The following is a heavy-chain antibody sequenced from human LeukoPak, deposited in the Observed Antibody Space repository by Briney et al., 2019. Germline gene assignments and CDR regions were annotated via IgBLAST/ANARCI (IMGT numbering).Heavy chain of an antibody. D-gene: IGHD3-16*01. CDR2: IYYSGNT. CDR1: GASISSYY. V-gene: IGHV4-59*12. J-gene: IGHJ4*02. Sequence: KPSETLSLTCTVSGASISSYYWNWIRQPPGKGLEWIGYIYYSGNTNYNPSLKSRVTMSVDTSKNQFSLKLTSVTAADTALYYCAREYWGYFDYWGQGTLVTVSS. CDR3: AREYWGYFDY.